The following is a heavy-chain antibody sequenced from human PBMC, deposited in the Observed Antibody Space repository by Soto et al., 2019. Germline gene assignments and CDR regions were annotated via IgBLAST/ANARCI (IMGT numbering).Heavy chain of an antibody. Sequence: QVQLQQWGAGLLKPSETLSLTCAVYGGSFSGYYWSWIRQPPGKGLEWIGEINHSGSTNYNPSLKSRVTISVDTSKNQFSLKLSSVTAADTAVYYCAREYPWNMVRGVSRWFDPWGQGTLVTVSS. V-gene: IGHV4-34*01. D-gene: IGHD3-10*01. J-gene: IGHJ5*02. CDR2: INHSGST. CDR1: GGSFSGYY. CDR3: AREYPWNMVRGVSRWFDP.